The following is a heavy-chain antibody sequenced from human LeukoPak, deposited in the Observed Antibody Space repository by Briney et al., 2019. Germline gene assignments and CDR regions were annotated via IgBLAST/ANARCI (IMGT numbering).Heavy chain of an antibody. V-gene: IGHV3-33*01. CDR3: ARSSGGDDAFDI. J-gene: IGHJ3*02. CDR1: GFTFSSYG. D-gene: IGHD1-26*01. CDR2: IWYDGSNK. Sequence: GRSLRLSCAASGFTFSSYGMHWVRQAPGTGLEWVAVIWYDGSNKYYADSVKGRFTISRDNSKNTLYLQMNSLRAEDTAVYYCARSSGGDDAFDIWGQGTMVTVSS.